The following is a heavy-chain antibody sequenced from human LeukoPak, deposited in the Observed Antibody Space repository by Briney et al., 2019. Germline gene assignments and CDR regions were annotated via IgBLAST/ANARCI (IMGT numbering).Heavy chain of an antibody. D-gene: IGHD3-9*01. Sequence: SETLYLTCNVSGGSISSYYWSWIRQPPGKGLEWIGYIYYSGSTNYNPSLKSRVTISVDTSKNQFSLKLSSVTAADTAVYYCARDTYYDILAGYPAWGFDLWGRGTLVTVSS. J-gene: IGHJ2*01. CDR1: GGSISSYY. CDR3: ARDTYYDILAGYPAWGFDL. CDR2: IYYSGST. V-gene: IGHV4-59*01.